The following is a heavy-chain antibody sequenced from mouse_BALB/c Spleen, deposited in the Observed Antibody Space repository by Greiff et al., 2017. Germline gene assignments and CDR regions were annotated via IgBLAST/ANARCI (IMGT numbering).Heavy chain of an antibody. V-gene: IGHV5-17*02. Sequence: DVMLVESGGGLVQPGGSRKLSCAASGFTFSSFGMHWVRQAPEKGLEWVAYISSGSSTIYYADTVKGRFTISRDNPKNTLFLQMTSLRSEDTAMYYCARWVAYYFDYWGQGTTLTVSS. CDR2: ISSGSSTI. J-gene: IGHJ2*01. CDR1: GFTFSSFG. D-gene: IGHD1-1*02. CDR3: ARWVAYYFDY.